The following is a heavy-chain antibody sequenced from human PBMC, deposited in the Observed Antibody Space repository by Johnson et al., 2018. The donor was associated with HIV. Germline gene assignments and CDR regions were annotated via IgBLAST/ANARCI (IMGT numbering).Heavy chain of an antibody. CDR2: IWYDGSNK. V-gene: IGHV3-33*01. CDR1: GFTFSSYG. J-gene: IGHJ3*02. CDR3: AREVRYNLNQVPAFDI. D-gene: IGHD1-20*01. Sequence: QVQLVESGGGVVQPGRSLRLSCAASGFTFSSYGMHWVRQAPGKGLEWVAVIWYDGSNKYYADSVKGRFTISRDNAKNSLYLQMKSLRAEDTALYYCAREVRYNLNQVPAFDIWGQGTMVTVSS.